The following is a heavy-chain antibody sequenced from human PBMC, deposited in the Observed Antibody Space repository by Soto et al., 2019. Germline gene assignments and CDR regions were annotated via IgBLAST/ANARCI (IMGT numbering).Heavy chain of an antibody. J-gene: IGHJ3*01. CDR3: AKTRLYDNNDYHRDGFDV. CDR1: GFRLWTYS. Sequence: EVNLLESGGGLVQPGESLRLSCAASGFRLWTYSMSWVRQAPGKGLEWVSGISGDGSATSYADSLKGRFTVSRDNSKDTLFLQMNTLRVEDTAVYYCAKTRLYDNNDYHRDGFDVWGPGTAVTVS. CDR2: ISGDGSAT. V-gene: IGHV3-23*01. D-gene: IGHD5-12*01.